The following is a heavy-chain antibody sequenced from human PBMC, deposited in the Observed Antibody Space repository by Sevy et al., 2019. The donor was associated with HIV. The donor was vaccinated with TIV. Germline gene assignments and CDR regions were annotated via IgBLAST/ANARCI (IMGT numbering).Heavy chain of an antibody. CDR3: ARDLEFYDYGDYGPAFMPDY. V-gene: IGHV3-33*01. Sequence: GGSLRLSCAASGFTFSTYGMHWVRQAPGKGLEWVAVIWFDGSNTYYADSLKGRLTISRDIAKNTLHLQMNSLRAEDTAVYYCARDLEFYDYGDYGPAFMPDYWGQGTLVTVSS. D-gene: IGHD4-17*01. CDR1: GFTFSTYG. CDR2: IWFDGSNT. J-gene: IGHJ4*02.